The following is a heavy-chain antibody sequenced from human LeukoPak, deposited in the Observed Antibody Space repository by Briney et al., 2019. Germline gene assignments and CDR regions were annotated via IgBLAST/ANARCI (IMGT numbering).Heavy chain of an antibody. CDR3: AGGGGWVFYS. CDR2: IKPDGSAT. V-gene: IGHV3-7*04. J-gene: IGHJ4*02. Sequence: PGGSLRLSCAASGFTFSSYAMSWVRQAPGKGLEWVANIKPDGSATSYVDSVKGRFTISRDNVKNSVYLQMNSLRAEDTAVYYCAGGGGWVFYSWGQGTLVTVSA. CDR1: GFTFSSYA. D-gene: IGHD2-15*01.